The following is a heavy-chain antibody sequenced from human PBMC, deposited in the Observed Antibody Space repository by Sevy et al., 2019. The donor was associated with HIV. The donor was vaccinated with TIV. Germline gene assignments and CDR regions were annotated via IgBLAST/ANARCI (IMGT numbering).Heavy chain of an antibody. J-gene: IGHJ6*02. CDR1: GYTFTSYD. D-gene: IGHD3-3*01. CDR3: ARWSGYDFWSGYSYYYYGMDV. V-gene: IGHV1-8*01. Sequence: ASVKVSCKASGYTFTSYDINWVRQATGQGLEWMGWMNPNSGNTGYAQKFQGRVTMTRNTSISTAYMKLSGLRSEDTAVYYWARWSGYDFWSGYSYYYYGMDVWGQGTTVTVSS. CDR2: MNPNSGNT.